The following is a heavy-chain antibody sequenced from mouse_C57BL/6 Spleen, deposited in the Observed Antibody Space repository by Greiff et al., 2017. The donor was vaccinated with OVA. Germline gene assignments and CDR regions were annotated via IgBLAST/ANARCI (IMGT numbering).Heavy chain of an antibody. CDR3: ARERRYYYGSSHWYFDV. Sequence: DVKLVESGGGLVKPGGSLKLSCAASGFTFSSYAMSWVRQTPEKRLEWVATISDGGSYTYYRDNVKGRFTISRDNAKNNLYLQMSHLKSEDTAMYYCARERRYYYGSSHWYFDVWGTGTTVTVSS. CDR2: ISDGGSYT. D-gene: IGHD1-1*01. J-gene: IGHJ1*03. CDR1: GFTFSSYA. V-gene: IGHV5-4*01.